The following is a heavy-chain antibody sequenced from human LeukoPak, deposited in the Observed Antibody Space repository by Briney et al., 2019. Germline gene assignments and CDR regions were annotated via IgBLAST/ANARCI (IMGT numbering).Heavy chain of an antibody. Sequence: GSLRLSCAASGFTFSTYGMHWVRQAPGKGLVWVSRINSDGSNTSYADSVKGRITISRDNAKNTLYLQMNSLRAEDTGIYYCARGQWFSYYYYMDVWGKGTTVTVSS. CDR3: ARGQWFSYYYYMDV. CDR1: GFTFSTYG. V-gene: IGHV3-74*01. CDR2: INSDGSNT. J-gene: IGHJ6*03. D-gene: IGHD3-22*01.